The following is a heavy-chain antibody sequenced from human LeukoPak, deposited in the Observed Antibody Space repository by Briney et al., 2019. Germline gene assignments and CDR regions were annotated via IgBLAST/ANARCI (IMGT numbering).Heavy chain of an antibody. CDR1: GYTLTELS. J-gene: IGHJ4*02. CDR2: FDPEDGET. CDR3: ATANDYSNSDFDY. V-gene: IGHV1-24*01. D-gene: IGHD4-11*01. Sequence: GASAKVSCKVSGYTLTELSMHWVRQAPRKGLEWMGGFDPEDGETIYAQKFQGRVTMTEDTSTDTAYMELSSLRSEDTAVYYCATANDYSNSDFDYWGQGTLVTVSS.